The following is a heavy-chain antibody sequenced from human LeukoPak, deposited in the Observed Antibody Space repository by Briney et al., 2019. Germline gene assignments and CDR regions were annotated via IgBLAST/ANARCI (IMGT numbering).Heavy chain of an antibody. Sequence: LEWVSRLSGSGGSTYYADSVKGRFTISRDNSKNTLYLQMNSLRAEDTAVYFCAKIATAGYYSYSMDVWGKGTTVTVSS. V-gene: IGHV3-23*01. CDR2: LSGSGGST. D-gene: IGHD6-13*01. CDR3: AKIATAGYYSYSMDV. J-gene: IGHJ6*03.